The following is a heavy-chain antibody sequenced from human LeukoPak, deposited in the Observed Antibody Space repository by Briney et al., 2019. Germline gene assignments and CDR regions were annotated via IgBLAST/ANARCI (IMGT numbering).Heavy chain of an antibody. CDR3: ARDRGIAARHPFDY. CDR2: ISAYNGNT. J-gene: IGHJ4*02. V-gene: IGHV1-18*01. Sequence: ASVKVSCKASGYTFTNYGISWVRQAPGQGLEWMGWISAYNGNTNYAQKLQGRVTMTTDTSTSTAYMELRSLRSDDTAVYYCARDRGIAARHPFDYWGQGTLVTVSS. CDR1: GYTFTNYG. D-gene: IGHD6-6*01.